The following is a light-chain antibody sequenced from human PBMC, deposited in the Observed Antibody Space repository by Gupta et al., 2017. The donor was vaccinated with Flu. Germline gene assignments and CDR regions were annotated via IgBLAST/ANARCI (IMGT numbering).Light chain of an antibody. J-gene: IGKJ1*01. V-gene: IGKV1-5*03. CDR1: QTISTW. CDR3: QHYNTYPWT. CDR2: KAS. Sequence: DIQITQSPSILSASVGDRVTITCRASQTISTWLAWYQQKPGKAPKLLMYKASTLEKGVPSRFSGSGSGAEFILAITSLQPDDFATYYCQHYNTYPWTFGHGTKVEIK.